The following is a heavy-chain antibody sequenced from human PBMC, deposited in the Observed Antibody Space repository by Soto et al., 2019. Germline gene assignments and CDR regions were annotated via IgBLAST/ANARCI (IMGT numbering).Heavy chain of an antibody. D-gene: IGHD4-4*01. CDR2: ISYDGRNT. V-gene: IGHV3-30-3*02. J-gene: IGHJ4*01. CDR3: AKGPARYSAHYRWYPDY. Sequence: PGGSLRLSCVAPQLAFSNYAMHWVRQAPGKGLEWVAFISYDGRNTFLADSVKGRFTISRDNSKNTLYLQMNSLRPEDTALYFFAKGPARYSAHYRWYPDYGCQGTLDTVSS. CDR1: QLAFSNYA.